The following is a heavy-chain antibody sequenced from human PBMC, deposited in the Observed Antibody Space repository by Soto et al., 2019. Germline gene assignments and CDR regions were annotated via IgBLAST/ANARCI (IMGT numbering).Heavy chain of an antibody. D-gene: IGHD3-22*01. Sequence: ASVKVSCKASGYTFTSYGISWVRQAPGQGLDWMGWISAHNGNTNYAQKLQGRVTMTTDTSTSTAYMELRSLRSDDTAVYYCARDRYYYDSSSYFFDYWGQGXLVTVYS. CDR2: ISAHNGNT. V-gene: IGHV1-18*04. CDR1: GYTFTSYG. J-gene: IGHJ4*02. CDR3: ARDRYYYDSSSYFFDY.